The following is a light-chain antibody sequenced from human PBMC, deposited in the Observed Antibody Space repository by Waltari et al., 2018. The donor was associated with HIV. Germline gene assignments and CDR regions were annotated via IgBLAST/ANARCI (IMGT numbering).Light chain of an antibody. Sequence: EIVMTQSPVTLSVSPGERATLSCRASQSVSSNLAWYQQKPGQAPRLLIYAASTRATGIPARFIGSGSGTEFTLTISSLRSEDFAVYYCQHYNNWLRTFGQGTKVEIK. J-gene: IGKJ1*01. V-gene: IGKV3-15*01. CDR2: AAS. CDR1: QSVSSN. CDR3: QHYNNWLRT.